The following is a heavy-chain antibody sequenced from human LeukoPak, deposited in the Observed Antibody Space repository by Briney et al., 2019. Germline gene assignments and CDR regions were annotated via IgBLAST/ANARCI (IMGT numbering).Heavy chain of an antibody. D-gene: IGHD3-22*01. CDR1: GFTFSSYW. CDR2: IKQDGSEK. Sequence: AGGSLRLSCAASGFTFSSYWMSWVRQAPGKGLEWVANIKQDGSEKYYVDSVKGRFTISRDNAKNSLYLQMNSLRAEDTAVYYCARAAIQEGSAYYYPSYFDYWGQGTLVTVSS. CDR3: ARAAIQEGSAYYYPSYFDY. J-gene: IGHJ4*02. V-gene: IGHV3-7*01.